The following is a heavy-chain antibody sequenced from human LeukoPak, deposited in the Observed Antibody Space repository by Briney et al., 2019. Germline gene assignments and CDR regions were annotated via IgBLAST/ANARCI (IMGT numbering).Heavy chain of an antibody. CDR1: GFIFSSYA. V-gene: IGHV3-30*04. CDR2: ISYDGSNK. J-gene: IGHJ3*02. Sequence: GGSLRLSCAASGFIFSSYAMHWGRQAPGKGLEWVAVISYDGSNKYYADSVKGRFTISRDNSKNTLYLQMNRLRAEATAVYYCARGGSSWAFAFDIWGQGTMVTVSS. D-gene: IGHD6-13*01. CDR3: ARGGSSWAFAFDI.